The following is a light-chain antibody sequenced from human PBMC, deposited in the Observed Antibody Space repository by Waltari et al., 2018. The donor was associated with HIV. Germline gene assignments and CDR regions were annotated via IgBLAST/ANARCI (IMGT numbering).Light chain of an antibody. Sequence: SYVLTQPPSVSVAPGKTARITCGGNNIGSKSVHWYQQKPGQAPVLVIYYDCDQPSWIPERFSGANSGNTATLTISRVEAGDEADDYCQVWDSSSDHVVFGGGTKLTVL. CDR3: QVWDSSSDHVV. CDR2: YDC. J-gene: IGLJ2*01. CDR1: NIGSKS. V-gene: IGLV3-21*04.